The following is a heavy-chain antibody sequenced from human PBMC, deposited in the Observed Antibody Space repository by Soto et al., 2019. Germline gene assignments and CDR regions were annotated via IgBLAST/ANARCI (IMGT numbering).Heavy chain of an antibody. CDR1: GFTFSSYA. J-gene: IGHJ6*02. CDR3: ARGRGHRSSGYYYYGMDV. D-gene: IGHD1-26*01. V-gene: IGHV3-30-3*01. Sequence: GSLRLSCAASGFTFSSYAMHWVRQAPGKGLEWVAVISYDGSNKYYADSVKGRFTISRDNSKNTLYLQMNSLRAEDTAVYYCARGRGHRSSGYYYYGMDVWGQGTTVTVSS. CDR2: ISYDGSNK.